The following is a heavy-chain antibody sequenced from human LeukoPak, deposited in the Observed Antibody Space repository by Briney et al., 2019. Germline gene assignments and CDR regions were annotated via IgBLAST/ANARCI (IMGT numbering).Heavy chain of an antibody. D-gene: IGHD2-15*01. CDR1: GGSISGYF. Sequence: SETLSLTCTVSGGSISGYFWIWIRQPAGQGLEWIGRIHDNGDSNHNPSLKSRVTMALATSGNQVSLKLTSVTAADTAVYYCARAPSGGGGTCPSDHWGPGTLVTVSS. CDR2: IHDNGDS. V-gene: IGHV4-4*07. J-gene: IGHJ4*02. CDR3: ARAPSGGGGTCPSDH.